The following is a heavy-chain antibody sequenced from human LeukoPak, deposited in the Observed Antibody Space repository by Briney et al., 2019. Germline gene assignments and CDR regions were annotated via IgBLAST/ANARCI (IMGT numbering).Heavy chain of an antibody. V-gene: IGHV3-7*03. J-gene: IGHJ4*02. CDR1: GFTFSSYW. D-gene: IGHD3-10*01. Sequence: GGSLRLSCAASGFTFSSYWMSWVRQAPGKGLEWVANIHGSAKYNVDSEKGRFTISRDNAKSSVYLQMNSLRAEDTAVYYCARETPYGSLTFDYWGQGTLVTVSS. CDR2: IHGSAK. CDR3: ARETPYGSLTFDY.